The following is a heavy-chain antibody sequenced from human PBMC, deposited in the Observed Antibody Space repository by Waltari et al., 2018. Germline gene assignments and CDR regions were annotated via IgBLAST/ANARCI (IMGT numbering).Heavy chain of an antibody. D-gene: IGHD2-2*01. CDR3: AREGSLYSSTGGWIGP. CDR1: NGSLNNHY. J-gene: IGHJ5*01. CDR2: INQITGDS. V-gene: IGHV4-59*11. Sequence: QVHLQESGPGLVKPSETLSLTCTVSNGSLNNHYWSWIRQPPGKRMEWIGWINQITGDSNENPSRESRVNISSDISKNQFSLKLTSVTAADTAIYYCAREGSLYSSTGGWIGPWGQGMLVTVSS.